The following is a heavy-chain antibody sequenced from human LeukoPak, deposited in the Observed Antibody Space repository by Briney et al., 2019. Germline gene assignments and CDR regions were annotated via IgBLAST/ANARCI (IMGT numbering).Heavy chain of an antibody. CDR3: ARDRSDRRRTPNIDY. Sequence: GGSLRLSCAASGFTFSDYYMSWIRQAPGKGLEWVSYISSSGSTIYYADSVKGRFTISRDNAKNTLYLQMNSLRAEDTAVYYCARDRSDRRRTPNIDYWGQGTLVTVSS. CDR2: ISSSGSTI. V-gene: IGHV3-11*04. D-gene: IGHD4/OR15-4a*01. CDR1: GFTFSDYY. J-gene: IGHJ4*02.